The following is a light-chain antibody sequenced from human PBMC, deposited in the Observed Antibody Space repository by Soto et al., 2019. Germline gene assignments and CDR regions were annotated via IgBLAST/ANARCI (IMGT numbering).Light chain of an antibody. Sequence: DIQMTQSPSTLPACVGDRVTITCRASQSISNWWAWYQQKPGTAPKVLIYHASNLQSGVPSRFSGSGSGTEFTLTISSLEPEDFAVYYCQQRSNWPPPITFGQGTRLEIK. V-gene: IGKV1-5*01. CDR3: QQRSNWPPPIT. CDR2: HAS. J-gene: IGKJ5*01. CDR1: QSISNW.